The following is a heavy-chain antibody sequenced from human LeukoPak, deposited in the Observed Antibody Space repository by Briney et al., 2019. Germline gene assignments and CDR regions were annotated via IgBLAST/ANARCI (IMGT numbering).Heavy chain of an antibody. D-gene: IGHD3-3*01. CDR2: IYSGGST. CDR3: ARGYDSPIWFDP. V-gene: IGHV3-53*01. Sequence: SGGSQRLFCAASALPLRSYAMIWVREAPGKGLEWVPFIYSGGSTYYADSVKGRFTIPRHNSKNTLYLQMNSLRAEDTAMYYCARGYDSPIWFDPWGQGTLVSVSS. J-gene: IGHJ5*02. CDR1: ALPLRSYA.